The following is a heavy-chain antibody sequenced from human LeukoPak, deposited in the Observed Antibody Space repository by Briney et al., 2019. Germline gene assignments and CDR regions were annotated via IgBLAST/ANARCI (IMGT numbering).Heavy chain of an antibody. V-gene: IGHV3-21*01. J-gene: IGHJ5*02. CDR3: ARDRIAARPGNWFDP. Sequence: GGSLSLSCAASGFTFSSYNWNWVRQAPGKGLEWVSSISSSSSYIYYADSVKGRFTISRDNAKNSLYLQMNSLRAEDTAVYYCARDRIAARPGNWFDPWGEGALVTVSS. CDR1: GFTFSSYN. CDR2: ISSSSSYI. D-gene: IGHD6-6*01.